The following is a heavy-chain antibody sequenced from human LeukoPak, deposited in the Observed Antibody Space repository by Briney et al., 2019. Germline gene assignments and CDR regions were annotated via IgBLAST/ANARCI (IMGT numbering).Heavy chain of an antibody. D-gene: IGHD6-19*01. CDR2: IYYSGST. CDR1: GGSISSGDYY. Sequence: PSETLSLTCTVSGGSISSGDYYWSWIRQPPGKGLEWIGYIYYSGSTYYNPSLKSRVTISVDTSKNQFSLKLSSVTAADTAVYYCARCHGPYSSGWYNIFWFDPWGQGTLVTVSS. V-gene: IGHV4-30-4*08. J-gene: IGHJ5*02. CDR3: ARCHGPYSSGWYNIFWFDP.